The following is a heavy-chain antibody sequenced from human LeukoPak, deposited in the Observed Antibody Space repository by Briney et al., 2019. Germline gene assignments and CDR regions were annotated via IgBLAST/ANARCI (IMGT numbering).Heavy chain of an antibody. D-gene: IGHD2-15*01. CDR1: GYTFTSYG. V-gene: IGHV1-18*01. CDR3: ARDYCSGGSCYGFDY. Sequence: ASVTVSCKASGYTFTSYGISWVRQAPGQGLEWMGWISAYNGNTNYAQKLQGRVTMTTDTSTSTAYMELRSLRSDDTAVYYCARDYCSGGSCYGFDYWGQGTLVTVSS. CDR2: ISAYNGNT. J-gene: IGHJ4*02.